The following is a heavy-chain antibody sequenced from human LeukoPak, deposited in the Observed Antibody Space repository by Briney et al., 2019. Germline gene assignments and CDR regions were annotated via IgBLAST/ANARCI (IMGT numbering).Heavy chain of an antibody. CDR1: GGSISSSSYY. V-gene: IGHV4-39*01. CDR3: AGGQMAGIAARRDFDY. CDR2: IYYSGST. J-gene: IGHJ4*02. Sequence: NPSETLSLTCTVSGGSISSSSYYWGWIRQPPGKGLEWIGSIYYSGSTYYNPSLKSRVTISVDTSKNQFSLKLSSVTAADTAVYYCAGGQMAGIAARRDFDYWGQGTLVTVSS. D-gene: IGHD6-6*01.